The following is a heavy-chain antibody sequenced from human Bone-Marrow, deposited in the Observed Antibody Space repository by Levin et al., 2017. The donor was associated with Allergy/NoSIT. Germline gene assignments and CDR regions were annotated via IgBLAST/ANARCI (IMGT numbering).Heavy chain of an antibody. Sequence: SGGSLRLSCAASGFTVSNNYMSWVRQAPGKGLEGVSITYSGGNTYYGDSVKGRFTMSRDRSKNTVYLQMNSLRAEDTAVYYCATSPTSGYWGQGTLVTVSS. V-gene: IGHV3-53*01. CDR3: ATSPTSGY. J-gene: IGHJ4*02. CDR2: TYSGGNT. CDR1: GFTVSNNY.